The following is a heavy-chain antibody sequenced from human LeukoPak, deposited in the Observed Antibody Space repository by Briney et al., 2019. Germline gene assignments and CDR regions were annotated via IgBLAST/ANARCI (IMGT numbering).Heavy chain of an antibody. V-gene: IGHV3-48*01. J-gene: IGHJ4*02. CDR2: ISSSGSTI. CDR1: GFIFSSYS. Sequence: GGSLRLSCAASGFIFSSYSTNWVRQAPGKGLEWVSYISSSGSTIYYADSVKGRSTISRDNAKNSLYLQMNSLRAEDTAVYYCAVLTYQLLDYYFDYWGQGTLVTVSS. D-gene: IGHD2-2*01. CDR3: AVLTYQLLDYYFDY.